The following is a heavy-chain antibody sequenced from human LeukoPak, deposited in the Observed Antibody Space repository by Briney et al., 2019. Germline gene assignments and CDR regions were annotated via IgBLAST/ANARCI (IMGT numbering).Heavy chain of an antibody. J-gene: IGHJ4*01. V-gene: IGHV1-46*01. CDR3: ASIAYSGYADY. D-gene: IGHD5-12*01. Sequence: ASVKVSCKASGYTFTSYYMHWVRQAPGQGLEWMGIINPSGGSTSYAQKFQGRVTMTRDTSTSTVYMELSSLRSEDTSVYYCASIAYSGYADYWGHGTLVAVSS. CDR2: INPSGGST. CDR1: GYTFTSYY.